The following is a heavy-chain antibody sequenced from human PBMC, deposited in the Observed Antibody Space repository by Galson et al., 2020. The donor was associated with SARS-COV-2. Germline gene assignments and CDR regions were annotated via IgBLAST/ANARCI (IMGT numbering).Heavy chain of an antibody. J-gene: IGHJ4*02. CDR2: ISWNSGST. Sequence: GGSLRLSCAASGFTLDDYAMHWVRHAPGKGLAWVSGISWNSGSTGYADSVKGRFTISRDNAKNSLYLQMNSLRAEDTALYYCAKTTIILTGDGGYFDYWGQGTLFTVSS. D-gene: IGHD3-9*01. V-gene: IGHV3-9*01. CDR1: GFTLDDYA. CDR3: AKTTIILTGDGGYFDY.